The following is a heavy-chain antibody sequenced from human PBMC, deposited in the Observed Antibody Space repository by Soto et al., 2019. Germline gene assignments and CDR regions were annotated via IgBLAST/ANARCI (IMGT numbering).Heavy chain of an antibody. J-gene: IGHJ4*02. CDR3: ATESGSTYGYFDY. D-gene: IGHD5-18*01. CDR2: IYNGGST. V-gene: IGHV4-30-4*01. Sequence: NPSETLSLTCTVSGDSVISVGFHWGWLRRPPGKGLEWIGYIYNGGSTYYRPSLESRMHMSPDATRNHYSLRLTSVTAADTAVYFCATESGSTYGYFDYWGQGTQVTVSS. CDR1: GDSVISVGFH.